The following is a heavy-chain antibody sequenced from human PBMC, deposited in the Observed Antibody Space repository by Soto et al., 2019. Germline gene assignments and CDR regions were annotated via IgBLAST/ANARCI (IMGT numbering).Heavy chain of an antibody. J-gene: IGHJ5*02. CDR1: GFTFGDYA. Sequence: GSLRLSCTASGFTFGDYAMSWFRQAPGKGLEWVGFIRSKAYGGTTEYTASVKGRFTISRDDSKSIAYQQMNSLKTEDTAVYYCTRDLGDYIWGSYRSPFGPWGQGTLVTVSS. D-gene: IGHD3-16*02. V-gene: IGHV3-49*01. CDR2: IRSKAYGGTT. CDR3: TRDLGDYIWGSYRSPFGP.